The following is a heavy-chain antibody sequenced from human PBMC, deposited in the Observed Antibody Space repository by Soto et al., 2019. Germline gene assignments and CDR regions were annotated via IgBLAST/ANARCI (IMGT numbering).Heavy chain of an antibody. V-gene: IGHV4-59*12. CDR3: ARGVTTVTTIDY. CDR2: IYYTGST. CDR1: GGSISSYY. Sequence: SETLFLTCTVSGGSISSYYWSWIRQPPGKGLEWIGYIYYTGSTNYNPSLKSRVTISVDRSKNQFSLKLSSVTAADTAVYYCARGVTTVTTIDYWGQGTLVTVS. J-gene: IGHJ4*02. D-gene: IGHD4-17*01.